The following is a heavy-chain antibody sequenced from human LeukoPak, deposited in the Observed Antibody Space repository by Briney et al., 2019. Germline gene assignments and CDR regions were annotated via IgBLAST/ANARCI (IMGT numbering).Heavy chain of an antibody. CDR1: GYTFTSYD. CDR3: ARVSGYEGPRRFYYYMDV. D-gene: IGHD5-12*01. CDR2: MNPNSGNT. Sequence: PEASVKVSCKASGYTFTSYDINWVRQATGQGLEWMGWMNPNSGNTGYAQKFQGRVTITRNTSISTAYMELSSLRSEDTAVYYCARVSGYEGPRRFYYYMDVWGKGTTVTVSS. J-gene: IGHJ6*03. V-gene: IGHV1-8*03.